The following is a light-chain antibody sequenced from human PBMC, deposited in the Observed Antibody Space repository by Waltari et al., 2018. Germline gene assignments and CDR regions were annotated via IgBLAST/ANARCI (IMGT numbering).Light chain of an antibody. CDR2: DAS. J-gene: IGKJ4*01. Sequence: EIVLTQSPASLSLSAGESAALSCRASQSVNTYLAWYQQKPGQPPRLLIYDASTRATGVPSRFVGSGSGTDFTLTITRLEPEDFAVYYCQERSNWPGGSFGGGTKVETK. CDR3: QERSNWPGGS. V-gene: IGKV3-11*01. CDR1: QSVNTY.